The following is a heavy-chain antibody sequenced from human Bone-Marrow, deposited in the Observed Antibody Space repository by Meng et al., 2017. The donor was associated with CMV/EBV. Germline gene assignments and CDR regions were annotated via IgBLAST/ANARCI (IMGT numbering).Heavy chain of an antibody. CDR1: GYDFSTYW. CDR2: IYPPDSKT. Sequence: GESLKISCTASGYDFSTYWIGWVRQTPDKGLEWMGIIYPPDSKTKYSPSFQGHVTISVDKSISTAYLQWSSLKASDTAMYYCARQTSGWTNWFDPWGQGTVVTVSS. V-gene: IGHV5-51*01. CDR3: ARQTSGWTNWFDP. D-gene: IGHD6-19*01. J-gene: IGHJ5*02.